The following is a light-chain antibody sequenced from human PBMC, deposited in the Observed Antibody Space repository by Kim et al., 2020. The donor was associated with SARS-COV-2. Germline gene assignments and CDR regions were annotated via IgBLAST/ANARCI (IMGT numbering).Light chain of an antibody. CDR2: GAS. CDR1: QDIGNE. Sequence: ASVGDRVTITCRASQDIGNELGWYQQNPGRAPKRLIYGASNLQSGVPSRFSGSGSETEFTLTINSLQPEDCATYFCLQHRTYPITFGQGTRLEIK. CDR3: LQHRTYPIT. J-gene: IGKJ5*01. V-gene: IGKV1-17*01.